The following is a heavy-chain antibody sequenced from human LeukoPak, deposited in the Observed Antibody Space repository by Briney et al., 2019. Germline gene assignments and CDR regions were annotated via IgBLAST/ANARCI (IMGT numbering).Heavy chain of an antibody. J-gene: IGHJ4*02. CDR2: IKQDGSEK. CDR1: EFTFSSYW. V-gene: IGHV3-7*01. Sequence: PGGSLRLSCSASEFTFSSYWMMWVRQAPGKGLEWVANIKQDGSEKYYLDSVKGRFTISRDNAKNSLYLQMNSLRAEDTGVYYCARESSGYCDFWGQGTLVIVSS. CDR3: ARESSGYCDF. D-gene: IGHD3-22*01.